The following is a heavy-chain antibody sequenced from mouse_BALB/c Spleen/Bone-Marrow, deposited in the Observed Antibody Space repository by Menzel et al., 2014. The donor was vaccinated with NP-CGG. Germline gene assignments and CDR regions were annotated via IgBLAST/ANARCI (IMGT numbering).Heavy chain of an antibody. V-gene: IGHV2-9*02. CDR1: GFSLTSYG. Sequence: VMLVESGPGLVAPSQSLSITCTVSGFSLTSYGVHWVRQPPGKGLEWLGVIWAGGSTNYNSTLMSRLSINKDYSKSQVFLKMNSLQTDDTAMYYCAKTTTAYYAMDYWGQGTSVTVSS. J-gene: IGHJ4*01. CDR3: AKTTTAYYAMDY. D-gene: IGHD1-2*01. CDR2: IWAGGST.